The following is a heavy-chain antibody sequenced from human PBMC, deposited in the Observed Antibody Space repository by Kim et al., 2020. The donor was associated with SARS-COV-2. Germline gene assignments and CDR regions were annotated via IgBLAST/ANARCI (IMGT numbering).Heavy chain of an antibody. CDR1: GYIFASYG. CDR3: ARDGYYCDSSGYNEAFES. V-gene: IGHV1-18*01. Sequence: ASVKVSCMASGYIFASYGISWVRQAPGQGLEWMGWISGYNDRIHYTQKLQGRVTMTKDTFTSTAYMELRSLRSDDTAVYYCARDGYYCDSSGYNEAFESWGQGTIVTVSS. D-gene: IGHD3-22*01. CDR2: ISGYNDRI. J-gene: IGHJ3*02.